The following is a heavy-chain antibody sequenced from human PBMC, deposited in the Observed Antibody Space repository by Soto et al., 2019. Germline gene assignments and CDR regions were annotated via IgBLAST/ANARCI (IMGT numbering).Heavy chain of an antibody. CDR2: ISYDGNNK. D-gene: IGHD6-19*01. Sequence: QEQLVESGGSVVQPGRSLRLSCAASGFTFSSYAMHWVRQAPGKGLEWVAVISYDGNNKFYADSVKGRFTISRDNSKNTLYLQMNSLRAEDTAVYYCARDKETYSCGWYFDYWGQGTLVTVSS. V-gene: IGHV3-30-3*01. CDR3: ARDKETYSCGWYFDY. J-gene: IGHJ4*02. CDR1: GFTFSSYA.